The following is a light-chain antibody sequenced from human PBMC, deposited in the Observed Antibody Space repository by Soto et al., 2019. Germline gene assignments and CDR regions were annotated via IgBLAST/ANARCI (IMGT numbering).Light chain of an antibody. Sequence: DIQMTQSPSSLSASVGARVTITCRASQSVSTSVNWYQQLGGKAPKLLIQHSSTLQSGVPSRFTGSGSGTDFTLTISSLQHEDCATYYCQQTFNNRLSFGGGTKVDIK. CDR3: QQTFNNRLS. J-gene: IGKJ4*01. CDR1: QSVSTS. CDR2: HSS. V-gene: IGKV1-39*01.